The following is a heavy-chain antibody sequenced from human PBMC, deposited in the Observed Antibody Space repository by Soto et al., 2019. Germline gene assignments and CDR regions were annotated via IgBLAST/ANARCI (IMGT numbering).Heavy chain of an antibody. CDR1: GFTVSDNY. J-gene: IGHJ6*02. CDR2: LYSGGAA. CDR3: ARSVSLDV. V-gene: IGHV3-53*01. Sequence: EVQLVESGGGLVQPGGSLRLSCAASGFTVSDNYMNWVRQAPGKGLEWVSILYSGGAAYYAASVKGRFTISRDTSENTLFLHMTNLRADDTAVYYCARSVSLDVWGQGTTVIVSS.